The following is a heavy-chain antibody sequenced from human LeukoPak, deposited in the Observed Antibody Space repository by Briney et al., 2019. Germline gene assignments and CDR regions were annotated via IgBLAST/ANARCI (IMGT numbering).Heavy chain of an antibody. V-gene: IGHV3-7*01. CDR1: GFTFSSYW. CDR3: ARDRPWDPQAPYYYYGMDV. CDR2: IKQDGSEK. J-gene: IGHJ6*02. D-gene: IGHD6-6*01. Sequence: GGSLRLSCAASGFTFSSYWMSWVRQAPGKGLEWVANIKQDGSEKTYVDSVKGRFTISRDNAKNSLYLQMNSLRAEDTAVYYCARDRPWDPQAPYYYYGMDVWGQGTTVTVSS.